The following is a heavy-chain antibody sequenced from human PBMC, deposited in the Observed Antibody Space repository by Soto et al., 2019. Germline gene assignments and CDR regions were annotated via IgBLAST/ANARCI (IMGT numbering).Heavy chain of an antibody. Sequence: SETLSLTCTVSGGSISNHYWTWIRQPPGKGLEWIGYILYTGSTSYNPSLKSRVTISVDTSKNQFSLRVSSVTAADTAVYYCARKLRWDLTFDYWGQGTLVTVSS. V-gene: IGHV4-59*11. D-gene: IGHD4-17*01. CDR1: GGSISNHY. CDR3: ARKLRWDLTFDY. CDR2: ILYTGST. J-gene: IGHJ4*02.